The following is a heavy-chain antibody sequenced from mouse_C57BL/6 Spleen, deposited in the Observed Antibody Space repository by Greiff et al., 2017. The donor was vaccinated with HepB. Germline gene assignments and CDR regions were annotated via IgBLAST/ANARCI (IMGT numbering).Heavy chain of an antibody. CDR3: ARGLSHYYAMDY. CDR1: GYAFTNYL. J-gene: IGHJ4*01. CDR2: INPGSGGS. Sequence: QVQLQQSGAELVRPGPSVKVSCKASGYAFTNYLIEWVKQRTGQGLEWIGVINPGSGGSNYNEKFKGKATLTADQASSTAYMQLSSLTSEDSAVYFCARGLSHYYAMDYWGQGTSVTVSS. V-gene: IGHV1-54*01. D-gene: IGHD3-1*01.